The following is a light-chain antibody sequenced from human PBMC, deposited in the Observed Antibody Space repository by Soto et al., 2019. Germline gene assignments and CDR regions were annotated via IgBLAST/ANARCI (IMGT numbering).Light chain of an antibody. CDR1: QTISTY. Sequence: DIQMTQSPSSVSASVGDRVTITCRASQTISTYLVWYQQQPGKAPNLLISDASSLQSVVPSRFRGSGYGTDFTLTITSLQPEDFATYYCQQANAFPLAFGQGTKVEIK. CDR2: DAS. J-gene: IGKJ1*01. CDR3: QQANAFPLA. V-gene: IGKV1-12*01.